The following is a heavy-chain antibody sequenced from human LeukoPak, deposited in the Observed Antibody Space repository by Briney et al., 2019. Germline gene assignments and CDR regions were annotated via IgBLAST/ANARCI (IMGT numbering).Heavy chain of an antibody. CDR2: INSDGSAT. J-gene: IGHJ4*02. D-gene: IGHD3-9*01. Sequence: GGSLRLSCVASGFTLSTYWMHWVRQAPGKGLVWVSRINSDGSATSYADSVMVRFTISRDSAKNTLYLQMNSLRPEDTAVYYCARDGAVLTGYYDYWGQGTLVTVSS. V-gene: IGHV3-74*01. CDR1: GFTLSTYW. CDR3: ARDGAVLTGYYDY.